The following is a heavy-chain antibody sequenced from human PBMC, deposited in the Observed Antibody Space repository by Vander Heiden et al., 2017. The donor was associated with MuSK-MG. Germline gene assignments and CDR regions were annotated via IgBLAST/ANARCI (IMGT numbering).Heavy chain of an antibody. V-gene: IGHV1-8*01. CDR1: GYTFTSYD. CDR2: MNPNSGNT. J-gene: IGHJ6*03. CDR3: ARVNIERDFWSGYPNYYYYYYMDV. D-gene: IGHD3-3*01. Sequence: QVQLVQSGAEVKKPGASVKVSCKASGYTFTSYDINWVRQATGQGLEWMGWMNPNSGNTGYAQKFQGRVTMTRNTSISTAYMELSSLRSEDTAVYYCARVNIERDFWSGYPNYYYYYYMDVWGKGTTVTVSS.